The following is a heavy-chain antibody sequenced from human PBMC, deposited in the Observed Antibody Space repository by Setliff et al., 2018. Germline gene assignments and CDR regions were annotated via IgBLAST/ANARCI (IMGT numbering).Heavy chain of an antibody. D-gene: IGHD3-10*01. J-gene: IGHJ5*02. CDR3: ARDPGFRSGTWSLDL. CDR2: TSTGGGS. Sequence: NPSETLSLTCTVSRASVTSYYWNWTRQPAGKGLEWIGRTSTGGGSNYNPSLKSRVIMSVDPSRNQFSLRLNSVTAADTAIYYCARDPGFRSGTWSLDLWGQGTQVTVSS. CDR1: RASVTSYY. V-gene: IGHV4-4*07.